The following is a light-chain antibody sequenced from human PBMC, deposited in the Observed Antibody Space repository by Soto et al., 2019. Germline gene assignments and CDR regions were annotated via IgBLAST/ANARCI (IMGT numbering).Light chain of an antibody. Sequence: QSALTQPASVSGSPGQSITISCTGTNSDVGAYSYVSWYQQVPGTAPKAMIYEVSSRPSGVSNRFSGSKSGNTASLTISGLQAEDEAYYYCSSYTTSTSFILFGGGTKVTVL. CDR2: EVS. V-gene: IGLV2-14*01. J-gene: IGLJ2*01. CDR3: SSYTTSTSFIL. CDR1: NSDVGAYSY.